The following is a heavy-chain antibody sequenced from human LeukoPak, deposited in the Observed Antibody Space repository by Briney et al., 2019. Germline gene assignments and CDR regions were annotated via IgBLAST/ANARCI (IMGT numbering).Heavy chain of an antibody. CDR2: INTSGST. CDR1: GGSIYSYY. J-gene: IGHJ4*02. D-gene: IGHD5-12*01. Sequence: SETLSLTCTVSGGSIYSYYWSWIRQPAGKGLEWIGHINTSGSTNYNPSLKSRVTISVDTSRNQFSLKLNSVTAADTAVYYRARDFSGYSKFDYWGQGVLVTVSS. CDR3: ARDFSGYSKFDY. V-gene: IGHV4-4*07.